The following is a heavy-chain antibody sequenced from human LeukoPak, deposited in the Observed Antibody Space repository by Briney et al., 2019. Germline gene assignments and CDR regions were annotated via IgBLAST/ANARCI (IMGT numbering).Heavy chain of an antibody. Sequence: PGGSLRLSCAASGFTFNSYGMHWVRQAPGKGLEWVAFIRYDGSNKYYADSVKGRFTISRDNSKNTLYLQMNSLRAEDTAVYYCAKALRTYYDFWSGYNFDYWGQGTLVTVSS. V-gene: IGHV3-30*02. CDR1: GFTFNSYG. CDR3: AKALRTYYDFWSGYNFDY. CDR2: IRYDGSNK. D-gene: IGHD3-3*01. J-gene: IGHJ4*02.